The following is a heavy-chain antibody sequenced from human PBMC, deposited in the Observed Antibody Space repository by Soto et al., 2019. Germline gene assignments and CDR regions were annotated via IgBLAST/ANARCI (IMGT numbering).Heavy chain of an antibody. CDR1: GFTFSNYA. CDR2: TSGSGIST. J-gene: IGHJ4*02. CDR3: AKGSCSGGSCYPHLDY. V-gene: IGHV3-23*01. D-gene: IGHD2-15*01. Sequence: EVQLLESGGGLVQPGGSLRLSCAASGFTFSNYAMSWARQAPGKGLEWVSGTSGSGISTYYADSVKGRFTISRDNSKNRLYLQMNSLRAENTAVYYCAKGSCSGGSCYPHLDYWGQGTLVTVS.